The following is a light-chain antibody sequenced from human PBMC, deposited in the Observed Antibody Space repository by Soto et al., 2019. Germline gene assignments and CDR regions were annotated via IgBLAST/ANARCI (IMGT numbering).Light chain of an antibody. Sequence: EIVLTQSPGTLSLSPGERATLSCRASQSVGNNYLAWYQQKPGQAPRLLIYGASSRATGIPDRFSGSGSGTDFTLTISRLEPEDFAVYYCQQYGSSPQTFGQGTKVEIK. V-gene: IGKV3-20*01. J-gene: IGKJ1*01. CDR1: QSVGNNY. CDR3: QQYGSSPQT. CDR2: GAS.